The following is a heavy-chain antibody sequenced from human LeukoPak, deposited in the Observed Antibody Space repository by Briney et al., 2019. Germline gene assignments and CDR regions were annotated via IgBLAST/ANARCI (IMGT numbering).Heavy chain of an antibody. D-gene: IGHD2-8*01. CDR3: AKDRCSNGIGCYYYYMDV. J-gene: IGHJ6*03. CDR1: GFIFTNYA. Sequence: GGSLRLSCAASGFIFTNYAMSWVRQAPGKGLEWVSAISGSGGNTYYADSVKDRFSISRDSSKNILYLQMNSLRAEDTAVYYCAKDRCSNGIGCYYYYMDVWGKGTTVTISS. CDR2: ISGSGGNT. V-gene: IGHV3-23*01.